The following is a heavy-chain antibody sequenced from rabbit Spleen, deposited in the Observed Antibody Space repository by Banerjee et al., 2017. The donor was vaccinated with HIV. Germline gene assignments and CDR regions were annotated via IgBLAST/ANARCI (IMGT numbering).Heavy chain of an antibody. Sequence: QSLEESGGDLVKPGASLTLTCTASGVSLNDKDVMCWVRQAPGKGLEWIACINIVTGKSVYASWAKGRFTMSRIASTTVTLQMASLTAADTATYFCARDLVAVIGWNFNLWGLGPLVTVS. CDR3: ARDLVAVIGWNFNL. D-gene: IGHD1-1*01. J-gene: IGHJ4*01. V-gene: IGHV1S40*01. CDR1: GVSLNDKDV. CDR2: INIVTGKS.